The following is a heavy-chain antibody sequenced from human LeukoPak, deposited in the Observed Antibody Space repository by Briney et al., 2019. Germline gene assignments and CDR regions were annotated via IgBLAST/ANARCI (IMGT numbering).Heavy chain of an antibody. Sequence: ASVKVSCKASGYTFTSYGISWVRQAPGQGLEWMGWISAYNGNTNYAQKLQGRVTMTTDTSTSTAYMELRSLRSDDTAVYYCARVNVDTAMVVVSGLDAYNWFDPWGQGTLVTVSS. CDR1: GYTFTSYG. CDR3: ARVNVDTAMVVVSGLDAYNWFDP. V-gene: IGHV1-18*01. J-gene: IGHJ5*02. CDR2: ISAYNGNT. D-gene: IGHD5-18*01.